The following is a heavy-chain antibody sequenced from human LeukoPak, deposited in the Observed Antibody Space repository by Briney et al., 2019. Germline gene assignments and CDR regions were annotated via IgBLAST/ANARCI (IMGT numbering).Heavy chain of an antibody. Sequence: PGGSLRLSCAASGFTFSSYAMSWVRQAPGKGLEWVSGVSGSADSTNYADSVKGRFTISRDNSKNTLYLQMNSLRAEDTAVYYCAKGGEPQQWLVPYYFDYWGQGTLVTVS. CDR3: AKGGEPQQWLVPYYFDY. D-gene: IGHD6-19*01. CDR2: VSGSADST. V-gene: IGHV3-23*01. CDR1: GFTFSSYA. J-gene: IGHJ4*02.